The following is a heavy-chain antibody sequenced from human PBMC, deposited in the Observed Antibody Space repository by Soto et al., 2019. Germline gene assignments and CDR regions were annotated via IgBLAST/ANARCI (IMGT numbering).Heavy chain of an antibody. Sequence: SVQVSCKASGFTFTSSAVQWVRQARGQRLEWIGWIVVGSGNTNYAQKFQERVTITRDMSTSTAYMELSSLRSEDTAVYYCAADYPPPYYDFWSGNGMDVWGQGTTVTVSS. CDR1: GFTFTSSA. D-gene: IGHD3-3*01. J-gene: IGHJ6*02. CDR3: AADYPPPYYDFWSGNGMDV. CDR2: IVVGSGNT. V-gene: IGHV1-58*01.